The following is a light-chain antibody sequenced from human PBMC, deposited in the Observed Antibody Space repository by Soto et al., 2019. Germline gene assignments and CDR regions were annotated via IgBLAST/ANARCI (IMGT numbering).Light chain of an antibody. Sequence: EVVLTQSPGTLSLFPGERATLSCRASQPVSSNFLAWYQQKPGQAPRLLIYGASSRATGIPDKFSGSGSGTDFTLTISRLEPEDFAVYYCQQRSNWWTFGQGTKVEIK. CDR3: QQRSNWWT. J-gene: IGKJ1*01. CDR1: QPVSSNF. CDR2: GAS. V-gene: IGKV3D-20*02.